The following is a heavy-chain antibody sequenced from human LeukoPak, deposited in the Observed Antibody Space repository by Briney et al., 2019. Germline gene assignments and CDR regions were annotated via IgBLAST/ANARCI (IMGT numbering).Heavy chain of an antibody. Sequence: GASVKVSCKASGYTFTDYYMHWVRQAPGQGLEWMGWINPNSGDTNYAQKFQGRVTMTRDTSISTAYMELSRLRSDDTAIYYCGGAGTTGKRNVFDIWGQGTMVTVSS. J-gene: IGHJ3*02. V-gene: IGHV1-2*02. CDR1: GYTFTDYY. CDR2: INPNSGDT. D-gene: IGHD3-10*01. CDR3: GGAGTTGKRNVFDI.